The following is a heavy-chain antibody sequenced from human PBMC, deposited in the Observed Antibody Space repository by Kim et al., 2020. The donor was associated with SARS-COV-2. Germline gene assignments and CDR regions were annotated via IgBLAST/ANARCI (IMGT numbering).Heavy chain of an antibody. CDR2: ISGSGDST. V-gene: IGHV3-23*01. J-gene: IGHJ4*02. CDR1: GFAFSSFG. CDR3: STPLAGTLAFDY. Sequence: GGSLRLSCVASGFAFSSFGVSWVRQAPGKGLEWVSLISGSGDSTYYADSVKGRFTISRDNSKNTLYLQMNSLRGDDTAVYYCSTPLAGTLAFDYWGQGT.